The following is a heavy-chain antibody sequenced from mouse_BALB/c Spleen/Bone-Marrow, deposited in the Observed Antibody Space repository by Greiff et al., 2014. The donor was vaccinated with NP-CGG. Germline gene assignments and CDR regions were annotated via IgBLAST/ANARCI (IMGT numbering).Heavy chain of an antibody. D-gene: IGHD2-4*01. V-gene: IGHV1S135*01. CDR3: AGDDDGFAY. J-gene: IGHJ3*01. CDR1: GYSFTGYT. CDR2: INPYNGGT. Sequence: VQLQQSGPELVKPGASMKLSCKASGYSFTGYTMNWVQQSHGKNLEWIGLINPYNGGTNYKQKVKGKATLTVDKSSSTAYMKLLSLTSEDSSVYYWAGDDDGFAYWGQGTLVTVSA.